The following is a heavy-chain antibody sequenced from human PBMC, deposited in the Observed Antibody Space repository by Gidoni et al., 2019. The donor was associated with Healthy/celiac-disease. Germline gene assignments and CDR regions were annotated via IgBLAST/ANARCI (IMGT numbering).Heavy chain of an antibody. CDR1: GFTFSSYA. V-gene: IGHV3-23*01. CDR2: ISCSGGST. Sequence: EVQLLESGGGVVQPGGSLRLSCAASGFTFSSYAMSWVRQAPGKGLEWVSAISCSGGSTYYADSVKGRFTISRDNSKNTLYLQMNSLRAEDTAVYYCAKHWLFTVTTIDYWGQGTLVTVSS. J-gene: IGHJ4*02. D-gene: IGHD4-17*01. CDR3: AKHWLFTVTTIDY.